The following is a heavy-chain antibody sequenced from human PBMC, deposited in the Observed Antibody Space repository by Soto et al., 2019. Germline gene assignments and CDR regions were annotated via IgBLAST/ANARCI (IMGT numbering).Heavy chain of an antibody. CDR1: GCSISSSSYY. CDR2: IYYSGST. CDR3: ARSYYDILTGYPNWFDH. Sequence: XETLSLTFTVAGCSISSSSYYWGWIRQPPGKGLEWIGSIYYSGSTYYNPSLKSRVTISVDTSKNQFSLKLSSVTAADTAVYYCARSYYDILTGYPNWFDHWGQGTLVTVSS. D-gene: IGHD3-9*01. V-gene: IGHV4-39*01. J-gene: IGHJ5*02.